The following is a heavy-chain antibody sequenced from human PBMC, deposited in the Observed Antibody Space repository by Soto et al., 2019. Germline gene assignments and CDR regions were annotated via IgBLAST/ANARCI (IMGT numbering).Heavy chain of an antibody. CDR1: GVSISSSSYY. CDR2: IYYSGST. J-gene: IGHJ4*02. D-gene: IGHD3-22*01. CDR3: ARQPDYDSSGYVPLFDY. Sequence: SETLSLTCTVSGVSISSSSYYWGWIRQPPGKGLEWIGSIYYSGSTSYNPFLKSRVTISVDTSKNQFSLKLSSVTAADTAVYYCARQPDYDSSGYVPLFDYWGQGTLVTVSS. V-gene: IGHV4-39*01.